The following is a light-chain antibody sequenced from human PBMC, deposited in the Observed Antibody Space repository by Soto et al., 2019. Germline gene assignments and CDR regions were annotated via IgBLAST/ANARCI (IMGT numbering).Light chain of an antibody. CDR1: QSISSW. Sequence: DIQMTQSPSTLSASVRDRVTITCRASQSISSWLAWYQQKPGKAPKLLIYKASSLDSGVPSRFSGSGSGTDFTLTISRLPQDDFAYYYYQQYNRYWTFGQGTKVEIK. V-gene: IGKV1-5*03. CDR2: KAS. CDR3: QQYNRYWT. J-gene: IGKJ1*01.